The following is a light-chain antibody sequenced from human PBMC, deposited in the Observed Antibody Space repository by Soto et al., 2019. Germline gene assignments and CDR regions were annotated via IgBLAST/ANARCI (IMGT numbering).Light chain of an antibody. CDR1: SSDVGGYNY. Sequence: QSALTQPASVSGSPGQSITISCTGTSSDVGGYNYVSWYQQHPGNAPKLMIYDVSNRPSGVSNRFSGSKSGNTASLTISGHQAEDEAAYYCTSYSSSSTLLFGGGTQLTVL. CDR3: TSYSSSSTLL. J-gene: IGLJ7*01. CDR2: DVS. V-gene: IGLV2-14*01.